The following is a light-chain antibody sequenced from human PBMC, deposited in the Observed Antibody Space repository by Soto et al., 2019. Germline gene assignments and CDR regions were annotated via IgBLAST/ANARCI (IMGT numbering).Light chain of an antibody. V-gene: IGLV2-14*03. CDR1: SSDVGGYNY. CDR2: DVS. Sequence: QSALTQPASVSGSPGQSITISCTGTSSDVGGYNYVSWYQQHPGKAPKLMIYDVSNRPSGVSNRFSGSKSGNTASLTTSGLQAEDAAAYFCRSYKSSSTLVFGGGTKLTVL. CDR3: RSYKSSSTLV. J-gene: IGLJ2*01.